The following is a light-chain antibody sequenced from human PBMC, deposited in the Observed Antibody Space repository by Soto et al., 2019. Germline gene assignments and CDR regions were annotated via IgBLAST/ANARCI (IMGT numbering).Light chain of an antibody. CDR2: EGS. CDR1: SSDVGSYNL. Sequence: QSALTQPASVSGSPGQSITISCTGTSSDVGSYNLVSWYQQHPGKAPKLMIYEGSKRPSGVSNRFSGSKSGNTASLTISGLQAEDEAAYYYCSSAGSGTYVFGTGTKVTVL. CDR3: CSSAGSGTYV. J-gene: IGLJ1*01. V-gene: IGLV2-23*01.